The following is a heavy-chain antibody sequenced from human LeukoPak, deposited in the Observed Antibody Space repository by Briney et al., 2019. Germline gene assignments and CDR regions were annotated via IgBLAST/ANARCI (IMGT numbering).Heavy chain of an antibody. D-gene: IGHD6-13*01. CDR2: ISAYNGNT. CDR1: GYTFTSYG. CDR3: ARDPGGAAAGRAYYYGMDV. Sequence: ASVKVSCKASGYTFTSYGISWVRQAPGQGLEWMGWISAYNGNTNYAQKLQGRVTMTTDTSTSTAYMELKSLRSDDTAVYYCARDPGGAAAGRAYYYGMDVWGQGTTVTVSS. V-gene: IGHV1-18*01. J-gene: IGHJ6*02.